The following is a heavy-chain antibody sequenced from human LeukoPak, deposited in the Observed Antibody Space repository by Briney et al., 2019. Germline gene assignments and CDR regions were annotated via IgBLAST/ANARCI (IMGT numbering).Heavy chain of an antibody. J-gene: IGHJ4*02. V-gene: IGHV3-64D*06. CDR2: IISNGGST. D-gene: IGHD2-21*02. Sequence: GGFMRLSCSASGFTFSVYAIHWGRQAPGKGLEYVSTIISNGGSTYYADSVKGRFTISRDNSKNTVSLQMSSLRAEDTALYYCVKDGLAFCGGDCYSYFDYWGQGTLVTVSS. CDR1: GFTFSVYA. CDR3: VKDGLAFCGGDCYSYFDY.